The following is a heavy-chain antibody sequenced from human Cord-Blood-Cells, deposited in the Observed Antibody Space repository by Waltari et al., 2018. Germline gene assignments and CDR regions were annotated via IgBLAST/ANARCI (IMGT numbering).Heavy chain of an antibody. CDR1: GGSISSSSYY. Sequence: QLQLQELGPGLVKPSETLSLTCTVSGGSISSSSYYWGWIRQPPGKGLEWMGSVYYSGSTYYNPSLKSRVTISVDTSKNQFSLKRSSVTAADTAVYYCARHVGFAYDFWSGYYWFDPWGQGTLVTVSS. CDR2: VYYSGST. J-gene: IGHJ5*02. V-gene: IGHV4-39*01. CDR3: ARHVGFAYDFWSGYYWFDP. D-gene: IGHD3-3*01.